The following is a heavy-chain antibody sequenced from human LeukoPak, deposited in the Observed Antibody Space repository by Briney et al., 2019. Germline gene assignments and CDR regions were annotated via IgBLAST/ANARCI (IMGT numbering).Heavy chain of an antibody. Sequence: PGRSLRLSCAASGFTFTSYAMNWVRQAPGKGLEWVSGIGGSGGSTYYADSVKGRFTISRDNSKNTLYLQMNSLRAEDTAVYYCARDLEDSSPFGAFDMWGQGTMVTVSS. J-gene: IGHJ3*02. CDR1: GFTFTSYA. CDR3: ARDLEDSSPFGAFDM. V-gene: IGHV3-23*01. D-gene: IGHD3-22*01. CDR2: IGGSGGST.